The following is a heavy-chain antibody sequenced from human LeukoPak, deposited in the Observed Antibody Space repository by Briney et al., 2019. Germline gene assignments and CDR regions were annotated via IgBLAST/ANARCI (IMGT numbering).Heavy chain of an antibody. CDR3: ARFMVRGVKLRAFDI. CDR2: INHSGST. CDR1: GGSFSGYY. D-gene: IGHD3-10*01. V-gene: IGHV4-34*01. J-gene: IGHJ3*02. Sequence: SETLSLTCAVYGGSFSGYYWSWIRQPPGKGLEWIGEINHSGSTNYNPSLKSRVTISVDTSKNQFSLKLSSVTAADTAVYYCARFMVRGVKLRAFDIWDQGTMVTVSS.